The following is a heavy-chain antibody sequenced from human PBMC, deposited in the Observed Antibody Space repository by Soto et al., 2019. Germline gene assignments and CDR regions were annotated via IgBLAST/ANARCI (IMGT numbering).Heavy chain of an antibody. CDR1: GFTFSSCG. Sequence: VQLVESGGGVVQPGRSLRLSCAASGFTFSSCGMHWVRQAPGKGLEWVAVISYDGSNKYYADSVKGRFTISRDNSKNTLYLQMNCLRAEDTAVYYCAKDRRPNYYYGMDVWGQGTTVTVSS. J-gene: IGHJ6*02. CDR3: AKDRRPNYYYGMDV. D-gene: IGHD6-25*01. CDR2: ISYDGSNK. V-gene: IGHV3-30*18.